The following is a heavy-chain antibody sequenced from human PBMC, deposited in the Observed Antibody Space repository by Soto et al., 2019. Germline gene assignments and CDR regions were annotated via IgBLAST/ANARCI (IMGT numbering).Heavy chain of an antibody. CDR2: IYHSGST. V-gene: IGHV4-30-2*01. CDR3: ARDPSESGSYNWFDP. CDR1: GGSISSGGYS. J-gene: IGHJ5*02. Sequence: PSETLSLTCAVSGGSISSGGYSWSWIRQPPGKGLEWIGYIYHSGSTYYNPSLKSRVTISVDRSKNQFSLKLSSVTAADTAVYYCARDPSESGSYNWFDPWGQGTLVTVSS. D-gene: IGHD1-26*01.